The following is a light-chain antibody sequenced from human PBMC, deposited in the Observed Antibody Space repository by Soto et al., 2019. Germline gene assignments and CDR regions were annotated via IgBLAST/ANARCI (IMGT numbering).Light chain of an antibody. J-gene: IGLJ2*01. CDR2: DVT. Sequence: QSALTQPRSVSGSPGQSVTVSCTGTSSDVGGYNFVSWFQQHPGKAPKLIIYDVTERPSGVPDRFSGSKSGNTASLTISGLQAEDGADYSCCSYAGTSAGLFGGGPQLTVL. V-gene: IGLV2-11*01. CDR1: SSDVGGYNF. CDR3: CSYAGTSAGL.